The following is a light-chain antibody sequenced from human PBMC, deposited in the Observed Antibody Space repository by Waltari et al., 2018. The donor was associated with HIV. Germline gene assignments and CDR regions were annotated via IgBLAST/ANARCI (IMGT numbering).Light chain of an antibody. J-gene: IGLJ3*02. CDR3: SSYTTSSTWV. V-gene: IGLV2-14*01. Sequence: QSALTQPASVSASPGQSITISCPGTSSDVGGYNYVSWYQQHPGKAPKLMIFEVSNRPSGVSNRFSGSKSGNTASLTISGLQAEDEAYYYCSSYTTSSTWVFGGGTKLTVL. CDR1: SSDVGGYNY. CDR2: EVS.